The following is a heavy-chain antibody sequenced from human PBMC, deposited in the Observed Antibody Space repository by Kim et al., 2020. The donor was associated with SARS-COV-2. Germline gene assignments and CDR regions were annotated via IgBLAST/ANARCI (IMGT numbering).Heavy chain of an antibody. D-gene: IGHD1-26*01. V-gene: IGHV3-23*01. CDR3: AGGRSYPFEY. Sequence: YSEEALKGRFTTSRDKSKNTLSMEMDSLRAADTAVYYCAGGRSYPFEYWGQGTLVTVSS. J-gene: IGHJ4*02.